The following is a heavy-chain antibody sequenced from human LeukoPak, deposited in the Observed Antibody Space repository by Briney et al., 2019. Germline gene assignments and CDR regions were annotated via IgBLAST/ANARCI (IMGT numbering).Heavy chain of an antibody. CDR2: IRYDGSNK. J-gene: IGHJ4*02. Sequence: GGSLGLSCAASGFTFSSYGMHWVRQAPGKGLEWVAFIRYDGSNKYYADSVKGRFTISRDNSKNTLYLQMNSLRAEDTAVYYCAKDAPYYDSSGTHIDYWGQGTLVTVSS. D-gene: IGHD3-22*01. CDR3: AKDAPYYDSSGTHIDY. CDR1: GFTFSSYG. V-gene: IGHV3-30*02.